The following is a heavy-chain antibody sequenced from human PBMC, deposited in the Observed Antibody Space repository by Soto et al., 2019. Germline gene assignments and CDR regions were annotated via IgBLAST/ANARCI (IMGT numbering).Heavy chain of an antibody. CDR2: ISAKNGDT. V-gene: IGHV1-18*01. CDR3: ARDPPETPADY. Sequence: ASVKVSCKASGYTFTNYGVSWVRQAPGQGLEWMGWISAKNGDTNFAQRFRGRISTTTDTSTNTVYMELRSLKPDDTAVYYCARDPPETPADYWGQGTLVTVSS. CDR1: GYTFTNYG. J-gene: IGHJ4*02.